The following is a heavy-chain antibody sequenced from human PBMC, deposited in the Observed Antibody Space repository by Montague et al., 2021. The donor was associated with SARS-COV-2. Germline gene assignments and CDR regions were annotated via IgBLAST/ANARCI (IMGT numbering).Heavy chain of an antibody. V-gene: IGHV4-4*02. Sequence: SETLSLTCAVSGGSISSSNWWSWIRQPPGKGLEWIGEIYHSGSTNYNPSLKSRVTISIDKSKNQFSLKLSSVTAADTAVYYCAREFRTYGYGGQYWYFDLWGRGTLVTVSS. D-gene: IGHD3-10*01. J-gene: IGHJ2*01. CDR3: AREFRTYGYGGQYWYFDL. CDR1: GGSISSSNW. CDR2: IYHSGST.